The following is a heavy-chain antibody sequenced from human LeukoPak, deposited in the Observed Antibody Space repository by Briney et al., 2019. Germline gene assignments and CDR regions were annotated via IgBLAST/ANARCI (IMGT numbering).Heavy chain of an antibody. CDR3: ARDRELGY. D-gene: IGHD1-1*01. V-gene: IGHV4-59*01. Sequence: PSETLSLTCTVSGGSISSYYWSWIRQPPGKGLEWIGWSYHRGSTSYNPFLKSRVAISVDTSKNQFSLKLSSVTAADTAVYYCARDRELGYWGQGTLVTVSS. J-gene: IGHJ4*02. CDR2: SYHRGST. CDR1: GGSISSYY.